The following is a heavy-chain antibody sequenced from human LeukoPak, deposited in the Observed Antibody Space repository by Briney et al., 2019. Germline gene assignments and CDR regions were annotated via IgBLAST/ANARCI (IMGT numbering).Heavy chain of an antibody. D-gene: IGHD6-19*01. CDR3: AKDPAAVAAYYGMDV. J-gene: IGHJ6*02. Sequence: PGGSLRLSCAASGFTFSNYWMHWVRQAPGKGLVWVSRINSDGSSASYADSVKGRFTMSRDNAKNTLYLQMNSLRAEDTAVYYCAKDPAAVAAYYGMDVWGQGTTVTVSS. V-gene: IGHV3-74*01. CDR2: INSDGSSA. CDR1: GFTFSNYW.